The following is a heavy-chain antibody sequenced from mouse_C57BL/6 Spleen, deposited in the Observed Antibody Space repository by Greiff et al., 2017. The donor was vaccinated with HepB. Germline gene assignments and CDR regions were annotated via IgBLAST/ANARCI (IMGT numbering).Heavy chain of an antibody. CDR1: GYTFTSYW. CDR3: ARSTNYYGSSFGDY. J-gene: IGHJ4*01. Sequence: QVQLKESGAELVMPGASVKLSCKASGYTFTSYWMHWVKQRPGQGLEWIGEIDPSDSYTNYNQKFKGKSTLTVDKSSSTAYMQLSSLTSEDSAVYYCARSTNYYGSSFGDYWGQGTSVTVSS. D-gene: IGHD1-1*01. V-gene: IGHV1-69*01. CDR2: IDPSDSYT.